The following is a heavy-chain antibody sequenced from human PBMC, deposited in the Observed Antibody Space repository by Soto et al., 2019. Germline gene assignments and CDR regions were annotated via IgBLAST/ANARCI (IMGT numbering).Heavy chain of an antibody. D-gene: IGHD1-7*01. CDR3: ARDRLVSTGTTYYYYGMDV. Sequence: AASVKVSCKASGYTFTSYGISWVRQAPGQGLEWMGWISAYNGNTNYAQKLQGRVTMTTDTSTSTAYMELRSLRSDDTAVYYCARDRLVSTGTTYYYYGMDVWGQGTTVTVSS. V-gene: IGHV1-18*01. CDR1: GYTFTSYG. J-gene: IGHJ6*02. CDR2: ISAYNGNT.